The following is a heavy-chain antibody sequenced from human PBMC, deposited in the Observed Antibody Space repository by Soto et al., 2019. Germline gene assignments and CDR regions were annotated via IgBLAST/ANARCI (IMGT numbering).Heavy chain of an antibody. D-gene: IGHD5-18*01. CDR3: ARGHTRGYSYGRDWFDP. CDR1: GGSISSYY. V-gene: IGHV4-4*07. Sequence: SETLSLTCTVSGGSISSYYWSWIRQPAGKGLEWIGRIYTSGSTNYNPSLKSRVTMSVDTSKNQFSLKLSSVTAADTAVYYCARGHTRGYSYGRDWFDPWGQGTLVTVSS. J-gene: IGHJ5*02. CDR2: IYTSGST.